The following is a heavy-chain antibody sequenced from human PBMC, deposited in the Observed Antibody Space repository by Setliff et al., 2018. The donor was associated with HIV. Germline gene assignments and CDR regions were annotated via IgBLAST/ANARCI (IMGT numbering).Heavy chain of an antibody. CDR3: ARDPPGYGDSNDY. D-gene: IGHD4-17*01. V-gene: IGHV4-61*01. Sequence: SETLSLTCTVSGGSDGSGSYYWSWVRQPPGKGLEWIGYIYYTGSTNYNPSLKSRLTISVDTSKNQFSLKLRSVTAADTAVYYCARDPPGYGDSNDYWGQGTLVTVSS. J-gene: IGHJ4*02. CDR2: IYYTGST. CDR1: GGSDGSGSYY.